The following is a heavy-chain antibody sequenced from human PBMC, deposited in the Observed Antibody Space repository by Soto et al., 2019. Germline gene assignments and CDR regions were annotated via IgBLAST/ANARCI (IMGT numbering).Heavy chain of an antibody. J-gene: IGHJ4*02. V-gene: IGHV4-39*01. CDR1: RASLGSSIYY. D-gene: IGHD6-6*01. CDR3: ASSSPFHY. Sequence: PETLXLTFSVPRASLGSSIYYWSWIRQPPGRGPEWIGSIYYSGNTYYKPSLKSRVSISIDTSRNQFSLKLTSVTAADTGVYYCASSSPFHYWGPGILVT. CDR2: IYYSGNT.